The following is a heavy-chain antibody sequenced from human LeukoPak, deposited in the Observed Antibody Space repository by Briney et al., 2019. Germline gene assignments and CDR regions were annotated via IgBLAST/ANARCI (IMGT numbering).Heavy chain of an antibody. CDR3: ARDRNADQLHIWFDP. Sequence: GGSLRLSCAASGFTFSRYSMHWVRQAPGKALEWVAVISYDGRNQYYTDSLKGRFTISRDNSKNTLFLQINSLREEDTAVYYCARDRNADQLHIWFDPWGQGTLVIVSS. V-gene: IGHV3-30*04. CDR2: ISYDGRNQ. CDR1: GFTFSRYS. D-gene: IGHD2-2*01. J-gene: IGHJ5*02.